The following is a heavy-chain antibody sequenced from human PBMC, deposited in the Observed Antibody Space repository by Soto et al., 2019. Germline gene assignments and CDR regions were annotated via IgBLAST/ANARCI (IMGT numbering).Heavy chain of an antibody. J-gene: IGHJ4*01. CDR1: GFTFDAYA. D-gene: IGHD2-15*01. CDR3: AREVGGSSYDY. Sequence: GGSLRLSCAASGFTFDAYAMSWVRQAPGKGLEWVSGISGSGGSTYSADSVKGRFTISRDNSKNTLYLQMNSLRAEDTAVYYCAREVGGSSYDYWGHGTLVTVSS. CDR2: ISGSGGST. V-gene: IGHV3-23*01.